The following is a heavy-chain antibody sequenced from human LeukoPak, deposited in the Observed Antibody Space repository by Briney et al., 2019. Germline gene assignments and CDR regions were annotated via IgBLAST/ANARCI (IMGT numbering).Heavy chain of an antibody. CDR3: ARNSFLDY. V-gene: IGHV3-53*01. CDR1: GFTVSSNN. D-gene: IGHD2-21*01. Sequence: GGSLRLSCAASGFTVSSNNMNWVRQAPGKGLEWVSVIYSGGGTYYAGSVKGRFTISRDNSKNTVYLQMNSLRAEDTAVYYCARNSFLDYWGQGTLVTVSS. J-gene: IGHJ4*02. CDR2: IYSGGGT.